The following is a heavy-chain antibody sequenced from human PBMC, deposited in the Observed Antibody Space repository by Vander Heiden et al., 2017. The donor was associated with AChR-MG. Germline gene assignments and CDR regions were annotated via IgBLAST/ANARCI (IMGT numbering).Heavy chain of an antibody. CDR2: FNPGNGNT. D-gene: IGHD6-19*01. Sequence: QVQLVQSGTEVRKPGATVNLSCKASGYTFANYAIHWVRQAPGQRLEWMGWFNPGNGNTKYGQRFQDRVTIRGDTSASTAYMELTSLRSEDAGVYYCAKGGQWLAYYYYGMDVCGPGTTVTVS. V-gene: IGHV1-3*01. J-gene: IGHJ6*02. CDR1: GYTFANYA. CDR3: AKGGQWLAYYYYGMDV.